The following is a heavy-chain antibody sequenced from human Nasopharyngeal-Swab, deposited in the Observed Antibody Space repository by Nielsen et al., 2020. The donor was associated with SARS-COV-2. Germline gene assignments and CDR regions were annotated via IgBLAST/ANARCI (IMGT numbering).Heavy chain of an antibody. CDR1: GFPLDTDGES. CDR3: AHSRSSMTVTPDY. CDR2: IYWDDDK. D-gene: IGHD2-2*01. Sequence: SGPTLVKPTQTLTLTCSFSGFPLDTDGESVGWIRQPPGKALEWLALIYWDDDKRYSPSLRTRLTITKDTPKNQVFLTMINMDPVDTGTYFCAHSRSSMTVTPDYWGQGTLVTVSS. V-gene: IGHV2-5*02. J-gene: IGHJ4*02.